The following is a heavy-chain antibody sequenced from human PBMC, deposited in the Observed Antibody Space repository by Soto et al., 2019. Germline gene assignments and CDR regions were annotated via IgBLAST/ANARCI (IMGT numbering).Heavy chain of an antibody. CDR1: GGSISSGGYS. CDR3: ASSVIGFDY. J-gene: IGHJ4*02. CDR2: IYHSGST. Sequence: KPSETLSLTCAVSGGSISSGGYSWSWIRQPPGKGLEWIGYIYHSGSTYYNPSLKSRVTISVDRSKNQFSLKLSSVTAADTAVYYCASSVIGFDYWGQGTLVTVSS. V-gene: IGHV4-30-2*01. D-gene: IGHD2-21*01.